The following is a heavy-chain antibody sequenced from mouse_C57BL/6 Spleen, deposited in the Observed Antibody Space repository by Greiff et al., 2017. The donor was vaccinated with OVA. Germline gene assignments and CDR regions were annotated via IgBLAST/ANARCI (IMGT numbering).Heavy chain of an antibody. CDR2: IYPNNGGT. CDR3: AREYYDYDGGFAY. J-gene: IGHJ3*01. V-gene: IGHV1-22*01. D-gene: IGHD2-4*01. Sequence: EVQLQQSGPELVKPGASVKMFCKASGYTSTDYNMHWVKQSHGKSLEWIGYIYPNNGGTSYNQKFKGKATLTVNKSSSTAYMERRSLTSEDSAVYYCAREYYDYDGGFAYWGKGTLVTVST. CDR1: GYTSTDYN.